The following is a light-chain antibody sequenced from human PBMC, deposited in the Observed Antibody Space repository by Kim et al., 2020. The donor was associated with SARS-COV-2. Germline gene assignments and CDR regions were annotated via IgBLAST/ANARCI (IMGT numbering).Light chain of an antibody. CDR1: QSVSRY. V-gene: IGKV3-11*01. J-gene: IGKJ2*01. Sequence: SSAPGASASLSCSASQSVSRYLDWYQQKPGQTPRLLIYDASNRATGIPAKFSGSGSGADFTLTISSLEPEDFAVYYCQQRSNWPYTFGQGTKLEI. CDR2: DAS. CDR3: QQRSNWPYT.